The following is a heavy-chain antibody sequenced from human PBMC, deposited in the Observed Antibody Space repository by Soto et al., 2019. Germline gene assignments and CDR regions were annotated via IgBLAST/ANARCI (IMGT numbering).Heavy chain of an antibody. CDR1: GFSLSTTKVG. J-gene: IGHJ4*02. V-gene: IGHV2-5*02. CDR3: AHTLVAGLGYYFDY. CDR2: IYWDDDK. D-gene: IGHD6-19*01. Sequence: QITLKESGPTLVKPTQTLTLTCTFSGFSLSTTKVGVGWIRQPPGKALEWLALIYWDDDKRYSPFLKSRLTITKHTSKNQVALTMTNMDPMDTATYFCAHTLVAGLGYYFDYWGQGTLVTVSS.